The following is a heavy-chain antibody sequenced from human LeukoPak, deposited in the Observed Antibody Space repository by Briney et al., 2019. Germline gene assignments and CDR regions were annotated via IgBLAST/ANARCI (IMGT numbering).Heavy chain of an antibody. J-gene: IGHJ4*02. CDR2: IIPILGIA. Sequence: GASVKVSCKASGGTFSSYAIIWVRQAPGQGLEWMGRIIPILGIANYAQKFQGRVTITADKSTRTAYMELSSLRSEDTAVYYCAILVDTAMVTPHDYWGQGTLVTVSS. V-gene: IGHV1-69*04. CDR1: GGTFSSYA. CDR3: AILVDTAMVTPHDY. D-gene: IGHD5-18*01.